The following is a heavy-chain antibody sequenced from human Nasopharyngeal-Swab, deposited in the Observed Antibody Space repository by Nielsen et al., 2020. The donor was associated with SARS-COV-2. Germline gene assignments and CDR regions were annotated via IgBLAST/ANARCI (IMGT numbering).Heavy chain of an antibody. J-gene: IGHJ6*02. Sequence: VRQAPGKGLEWVAVISYDGSNKYYADSVKGRFTISRDNSKNTLYLQMNSLRAEDTAVYYCAKDRGSGGYYYGMDVWGQGTTVTVSS. CDR3: AKDRGSGGYYYGMDV. D-gene: IGHD6-25*01. V-gene: IGHV3-30*18. CDR2: ISYDGSNK.